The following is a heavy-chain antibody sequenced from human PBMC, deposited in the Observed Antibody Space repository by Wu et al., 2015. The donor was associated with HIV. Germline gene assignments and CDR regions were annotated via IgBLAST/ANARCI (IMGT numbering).Heavy chain of an antibody. CDR3: TKTSALIRGAWDWFVT. CDR1: GNTFSNYY. CDR2: INPIGTST. V-gene: IGHV1-46*01. Sequence: QVQLVQSGAEVKKPGASVKVSCKTSGNTFSNYYMQWVRQAPGKGLEWMAMINPIGTSTKYAQKFQGRLTVTRDTSTGVVYMELNSLRSEDTAVYYCTKTSALIRGAWDWFVTWGPGTLVSVSS. J-gene: IGHJ5*02. D-gene: IGHD1-26*01.